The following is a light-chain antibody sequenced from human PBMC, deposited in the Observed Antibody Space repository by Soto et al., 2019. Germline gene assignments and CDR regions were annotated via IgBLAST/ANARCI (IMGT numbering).Light chain of an antibody. Sequence: EIVMTQSPATLSVSPGDSATLSCRASQSVSNILAWYHQKPGQAPRVLIYGASIRATGVPARFSGSGSGTEFTLTISSLQSEDFALFYCQQYYNWPLTFGQGTKVDI. J-gene: IGKJ1*01. V-gene: IGKV3-15*01. CDR2: GAS. CDR3: QQYYNWPLT. CDR1: QSVSNI.